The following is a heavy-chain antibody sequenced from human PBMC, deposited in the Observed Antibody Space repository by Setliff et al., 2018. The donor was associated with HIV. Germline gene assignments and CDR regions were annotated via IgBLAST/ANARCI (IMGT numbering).Heavy chain of an antibody. D-gene: IGHD3-3*01. CDR3: ARRPPPLQFLDSPSYYMDV. J-gene: IGHJ6*03. Sequence: KPSETLSLTCNVSGDSVSGSNWWTWVRRSPQKGLEWIGEVYHSGATNYNPSLKSRVAMSVDKSENRFSLRLNSVTAADTAVYYCARRPPPLQFLDSPSYYMDVWGKGTTVTVTS. CDR2: VYHSGAT. V-gene: IGHV4-4*02. CDR1: GDSVSGSNW.